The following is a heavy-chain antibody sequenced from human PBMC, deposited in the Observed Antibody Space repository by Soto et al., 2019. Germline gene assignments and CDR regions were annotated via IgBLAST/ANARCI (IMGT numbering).Heavy chain of an antibody. V-gene: IGHV4-34*01. CDR2: INHSGGT. D-gene: IGHD5-12*01. J-gene: IGHJ5*02. CDR1: GGSFSGYY. Sequence: QVQLQQWGAGLLKPSETLSLTCAVYGGSFSGYYWSWIRQPPGKGLEWFGEINHSGGTNYNRSLKSGVTMSVDTSKSQFSLKLRSVTAADTAVYYWARGLRGVIVATVHNWFDPWGQGTLVTVSS. CDR3: ARGLRGVIVATVHNWFDP.